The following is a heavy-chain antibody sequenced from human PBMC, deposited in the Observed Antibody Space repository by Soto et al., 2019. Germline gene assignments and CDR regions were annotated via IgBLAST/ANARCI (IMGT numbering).Heavy chain of an antibody. Sequence: VQLLESGGGLVQPGGSLRLSCEASGFTFSNYAMAWVRQTPGEGPEWVSTIGGGDDIFYAESVQGRFIISRDDSRSTMYLQMDNLRVEDTAIYFCAKDSISYNGIYDAFDVWGQGTVVTASS. CDR2: IGGGDDI. CDR1: GFTFSNYA. J-gene: IGHJ3*01. D-gene: IGHD3-3*02. CDR3: AKDSISYNGIYDAFDV. V-gene: IGHV3-23*01.